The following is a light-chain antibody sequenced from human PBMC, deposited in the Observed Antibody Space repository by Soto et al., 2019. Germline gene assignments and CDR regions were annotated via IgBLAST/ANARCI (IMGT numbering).Light chain of an antibody. Sequence: SSELTQPPSVSVAPGKTASISCGGNDIGSKGVHWYQQKPGQAPVLVIYSDTDLPPVITERFSGYNSANLATLTISRVEAGDEADYYCQVWDSGSAHVVFGGGTKLTVL. V-gene: IGLV3-21*01. CDR1: DIGSKG. J-gene: IGLJ2*01. CDR2: SDT. CDR3: QVWDSGSAHVV.